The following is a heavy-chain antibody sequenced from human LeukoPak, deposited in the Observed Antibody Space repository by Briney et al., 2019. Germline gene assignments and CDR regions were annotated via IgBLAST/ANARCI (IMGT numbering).Heavy chain of an antibody. CDR2: ISSSSYI. Sequence: GGSLRLSCAASGFTFSSYSMNWVRQAPGKGLEWVSSISSSSYIYYADSVKGRFTISRDNAKNSLYLQMNSLRAEDTAVYYCARGGSDYDILTGPNDYWGQGTLVTVSS. CDR1: GFTFSSYS. J-gene: IGHJ4*02. CDR3: ARGGSDYDILTGPNDY. V-gene: IGHV3-21*01. D-gene: IGHD3-9*01.